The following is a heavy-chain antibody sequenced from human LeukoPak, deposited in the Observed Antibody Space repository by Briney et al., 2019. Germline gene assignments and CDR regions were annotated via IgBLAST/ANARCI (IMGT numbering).Heavy chain of an antibody. CDR2: INWKGGST. CDR3: ARELSSIVVVPAALEYYYYYMDV. J-gene: IGHJ6*03. CDR1: GFTFDDYG. V-gene: IGHV3-20*01. Sequence: PGGSLRLSCAASGFTFDDYGMSWVRQAPGKGLEWVSGINWKGGSTGYADSVKGRFTISRDSAKNSLYLQMNSLRAEDTALYHCARELSSIVVVPAALEYYYYYMDVWGKGTTVTVSS. D-gene: IGHD2-2*01.